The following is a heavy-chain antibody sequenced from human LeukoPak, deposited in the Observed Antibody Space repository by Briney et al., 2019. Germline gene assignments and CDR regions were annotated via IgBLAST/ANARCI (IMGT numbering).Heavy chain of an antibody. D-gene: IGHD2-15*01. J-gene: IGHJ6*02. V-gene: IGHV1-8*01. CDR3: ARCREDIVVVVAATGIYGMDV. CDR2: MNPNSGNT. CDR1: GYTFTSYD. Sequence: GASVKVSCKASGYTFTSYDINWVRQATGQGLEWMGWMNPNSGNTGYAQKFQGRVTMTRNTSISTAYMELSSLRSEDTAVYYSARCREDIVVVVAATGIYGMDVWGQGTTVTVSS.